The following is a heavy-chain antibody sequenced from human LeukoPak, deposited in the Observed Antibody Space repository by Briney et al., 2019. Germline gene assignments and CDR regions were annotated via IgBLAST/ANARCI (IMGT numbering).Heavy chain of an antibody. J-gene: IGHJ4*02. CDR3: AKDDSSSWYSGFDY. Sequence: GRSLRLSCAAPGFTFSNYGMHWVRQAPGKGLEWVAVIWYDGSNKYYGDSVKGRFTISRDNSKNTLYLQMNSLRAEDTAVYYCAKDDSSSWYSGFDYWGQGTLVTVSS. D-gene: IGHD6-13*01. V-gene: IGHV3-33*06. CDR2: IWYDGSNK. CDR1: GFTFSNYG.